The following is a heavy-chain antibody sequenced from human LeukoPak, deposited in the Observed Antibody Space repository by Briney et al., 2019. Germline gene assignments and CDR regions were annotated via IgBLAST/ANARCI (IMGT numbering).Heavy chain of an antibody. Sequence: SVKVSCXASGGTFSSYAISWVRLAPGQGLEWMGGIIPIFGTANYAQKFQGRVTITADESTSTAYMELSSLRSEDTAVYYCAREPAAIFGVVDLKYFDYWGQGTLVTVSS. V-gene: IGHV1-69*01. J-gene: IGHJ4*02. D-gene: IGHD3-3*01. CDR1: GGTFSSYA. CDR3: AREPAAIFGVVDLKYFDY. CDR2: IIPIFGTA.